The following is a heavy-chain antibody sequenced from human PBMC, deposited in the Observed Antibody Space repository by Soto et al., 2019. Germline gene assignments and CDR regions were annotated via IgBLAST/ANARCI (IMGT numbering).Heavy chain of an antibody. CDR2: IYPSGTI. V-gene: IGHV4-30-2*01. D-gene: IGHD3-16*01. Sequence: SETLSLTCAVSGVSISTNGFSWAWLRQPPGKGLEWIGYIYPSGTIFYNPSLNGRVTISLGTSDNQFSLRLTSVTAADTAVYFCATYTAYAKYYFDYWGRGTLVTV. CDR3: ATYTAYAKYYFDY. J-gene: IGHJ4*02. CDR1: GVSISTNGFS.